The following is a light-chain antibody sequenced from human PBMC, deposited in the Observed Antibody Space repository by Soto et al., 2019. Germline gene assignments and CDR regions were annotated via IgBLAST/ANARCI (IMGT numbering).Light chain of an antibody. V-gene: IGKV3-15*01. CDR1: QDVSSK. CDR2: DAS. J-gene: IGKJ1*01. CDR3: QQYNNWPPGT. Sequence: EMVVTQSPATLSVSPGERVTLSCRTSQDVSSKLAWYQQKPGQPPSLLIYDASTRATGIPARFSGSGSGTEFTLTISSLQSEDFAVYYCQQYNNWPPGTFGQGTKVDIK.